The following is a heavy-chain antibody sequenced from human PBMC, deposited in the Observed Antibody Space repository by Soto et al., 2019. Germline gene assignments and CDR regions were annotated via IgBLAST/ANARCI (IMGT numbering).Heavy chain of an antibody. CDR1: GYNFAGYW. CDR2: IYPSDSDT. Sequence: PGESLKISCKGSGYNFAGYWIAWVRQMPGKGLELMGIIYPSDSDTRYRPSFQGQVTISADKSISSAYLQWSSLRASDTAMYYCARGGVSTRTFDYWGQGTPVTISS. V-gene: IGHV5-51*01. D-gene: IGHD3-3*01. CDR3: ARGGVSTRTFDY. J-gene: IGHJ4*02.